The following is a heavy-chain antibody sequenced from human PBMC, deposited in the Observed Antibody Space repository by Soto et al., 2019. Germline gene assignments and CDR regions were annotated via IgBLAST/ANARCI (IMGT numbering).Heavy chain of an antibody. V-gene: IGHV3-30*18. Sequence: QVQLVESGGGVVQPGRSLRLSCAASGFTFSSYGVHWVRQAPSRGLEWVAVISDDGTRKHYGDSVKGRFTISRDNSQNTLYLQMNRVRDEDTGVYYCVKDRRTEAYGMEVWGQGTTVTVSS. CDR3: VKDRRTEAYGMEV. CDR1: GFTFSSYG. D-gene: IGHD2-21*01. J-gene: IGHJ6*02. CDR2: ISDDGTRK.